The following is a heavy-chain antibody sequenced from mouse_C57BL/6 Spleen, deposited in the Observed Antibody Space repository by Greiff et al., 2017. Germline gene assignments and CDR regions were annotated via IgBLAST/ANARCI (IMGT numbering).Heavy chain of an antibody. Sequence: EVQLQESGPELVKPGASVKISCKASGYSFTDYNMNWVKQSNGKSLEWIGVINPNYGTTSYNQKFKGKATLTVDQSSSTAYMQLNSLTSEDSAVYYCARGGETWVLYAMDYWGQGTSVTVSS. J-gene: IGHJ4*01. D-gene: IGHD4-1*01. CDR3: ARGGETWVLYAMDY. CDR1: GYSFTDYN. CDR2: INPNYGTT. V-gene: IGHV1-39*01.